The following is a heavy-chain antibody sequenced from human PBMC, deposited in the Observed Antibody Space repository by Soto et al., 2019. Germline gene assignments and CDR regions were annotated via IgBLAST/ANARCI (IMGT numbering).Heavy chain of an antibody. Sequence: QVQLQESGPGLVKPSQTLSLTCSVSGGSVSSGDYYWSWIRQHPGKGLEWIGYIYYSGSTYYNPYLKSRVTISVDTSKNQFSLKLGSVTAADTAVYYCARAPSYGGNSEEFDYWGQGTLVTVSS. CDR2: IYYSGST. CDR1: GGSVSSGDYY. V-gene: IGHV4-31*03. J-gene: IGHJ4*02. CDR3: ARAPSYGGNSEEFDY. D-gene: IGHD4-17*01.